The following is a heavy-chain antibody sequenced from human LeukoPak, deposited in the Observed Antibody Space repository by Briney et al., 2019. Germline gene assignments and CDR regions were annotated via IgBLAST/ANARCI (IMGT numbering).Heavy chain of an antibody. CDR1: GLTSRSYG. Sequence: GGPLNLSCEASGLTSRSYGLTGARRPPGKGLDWSSSFSGSGSYIYYADSVKGRFTISRDNAKNSLYLQMNSLRAEDTAVYYCARLGEPGDYDILTGPGDAFDIWGQGTMVTVSS. D-gene: IGHD3-9*01. J-gene: IGHJ3*02. CDR2: FSGSGSYI. CDR3: ARLGEPGDYDILTGPGDAFDI. V-gene: IGHV3-21*01.